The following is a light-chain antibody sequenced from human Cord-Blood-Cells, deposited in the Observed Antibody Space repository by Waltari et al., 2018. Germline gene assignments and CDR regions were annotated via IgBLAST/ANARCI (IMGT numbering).Light chain of an antibody. CDR2: GAS. Sequence: EIVRTQSPATLSVSPGERATLSCRASQSVRSNLAWYQQNPGQAPRLLIYGASTRATGFPARFSGSGSGTEFTLTISSLQSEDFAVYYCQQYNNWRRTFGQGTKVEIK. CDR3: QQYNNWRRT. CDR1: QSVRSN. V-gene: IGKV3-15*01. J-gene: IGKJ1*01.